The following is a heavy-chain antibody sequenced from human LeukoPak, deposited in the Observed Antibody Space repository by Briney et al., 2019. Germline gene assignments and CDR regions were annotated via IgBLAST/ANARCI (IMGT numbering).Heavy chain of an antibody. V-gene: IGHV3-74*01. J-gene: IGHJ4*02. CDR1: GFPLRSYW. Sequence: GGSLRLSCAASGFPLRSYWMHWVRQAPGKGLVWVSRIKSDGSETSYADSVKGRFTISRDNAKNTLYLQMNSLRAEDTAVYYCARTDNLDYWGQGTLVTVSS. CDR2: IKSDGSET. D-gene: IGHD5-24*01. CDR3: ARTDNLDY.